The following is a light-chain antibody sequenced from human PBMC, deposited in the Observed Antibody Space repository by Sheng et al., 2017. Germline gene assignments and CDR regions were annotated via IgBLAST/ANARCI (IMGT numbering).Light chain of an antibody. CDR3: QQHGSSPWT. Sequence: EIVLTQSPATLSLSPGERATLSCRASQSVSTYLAWYQQKPGQPPRLLIYAASSRATGIPHSFSGSGSGTDFTLTISRLEPEDFAVYYCQQHGSSPWTFGQGTKVEIK. J-gene: IGKJ1*01. CDR1: QSVSTY. CDR2: AAS. V-gene: IGKV3-20*01.